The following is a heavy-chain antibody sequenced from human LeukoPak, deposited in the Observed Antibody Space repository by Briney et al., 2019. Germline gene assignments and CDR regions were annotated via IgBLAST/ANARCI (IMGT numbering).Heavy chain of an antibody. Sequence: PGGSLRLSCAASGFTFSNAWMSWVRQAPGKGLEWVGRIKSKTDGGTTDYAAPVKGRFTISRDDSKNTLYLQMNSLKTEDTAVYYCTTDLFVYDFWSGYYPQGGGYWGQGTLVTVSS. CDR1: GFTFSNAW. CDR3: TTDLFVYDFWSGYYPQGGGY. CDR2: IKSKTDGGTT. D-gene: IGHD3-3*01. V-gene: IGHV3-15*01. J-gene: IGHJ4*02.